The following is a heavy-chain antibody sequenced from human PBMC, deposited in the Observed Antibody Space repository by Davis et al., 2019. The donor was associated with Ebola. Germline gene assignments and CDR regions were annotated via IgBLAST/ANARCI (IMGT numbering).Heavy chain of an antibody. CDR3: AIIVDPLVWELVDV. V-gene: IGHV1-3*01. D-gene: IGHD2-15*01. Sequence: ASVTVSCKTSGYTFSSYVIHRVRQAPGQGLEWMGWINADNGDTKYSQKLQGRVTITRDTSASTVYMELRSLRSQDTAVYYCAIIVDPLVWELVDVWGQGTTVIVSS. CDR1: GYTFSSYV. CDR2: INADNGDT. J-gene: IGHJ6*02.